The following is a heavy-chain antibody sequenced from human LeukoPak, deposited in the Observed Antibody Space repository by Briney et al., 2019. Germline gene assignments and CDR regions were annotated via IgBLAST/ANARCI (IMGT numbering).Heavy chain of an antibody. V-gene: IGHV3-23*01. D-gene: IGHD3-22*01. CDR1: GFTFSSCA. CDR2: ISAGGGRT. CDR3: ARRAGDYSHPYDY. J-gene: IGHJ4*02. Sequence: GGSLRLSCATSGFTFSSCAMNWVRQAPGKGLEWVSGISAGGGRTFYADSVKGRFTISRDNSKNTLYLQMNSLRTEDTAVYYCARRAGDYSHPYDYWGQGTLVTVSS.